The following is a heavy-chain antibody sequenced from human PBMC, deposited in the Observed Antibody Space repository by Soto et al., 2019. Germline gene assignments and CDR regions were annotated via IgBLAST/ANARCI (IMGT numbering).Heavy chain of an antibody. CDR1: GGSISSSSYY. V-gene: IGHV4-39*02. J-gene: IGHJ5*02. D-gene: IGHD3-3*01. CDR2: IYYSGST. Sequence: SETLSLTCTVSGGSISSSSYYWGWIRQPPGKGLEWIGSIYYSGSTYYNPSLKSRVTISVDTSKNQFSLKLSSVTAADTAVYYCAREYYDFWSATRDWFDPWGQGTLVTVSS. CDR3: AREYYDFWSATRDWFDP.